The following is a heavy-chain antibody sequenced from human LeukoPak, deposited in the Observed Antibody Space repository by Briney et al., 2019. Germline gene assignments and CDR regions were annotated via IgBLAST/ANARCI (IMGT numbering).Heavy chain of an antibody. CDR1: GFTVNNNY. V-gene: IGHV3-53*01. CDR2: IYSGDST. J-gene: IGHJ4*02. D-gene: IGHD2-21*02. CDR3: AREVATGFSCFDY. Sequence: PGVSLRLSCAASGFTVNNNYMDWVRQAPGKGLEWVSLIYSGDSTYYADSVKGRFIISRDNSKNTLYLQMNSLRAEDTAVYYCAREVATGFSCFDYWGQGTLVTVSS.